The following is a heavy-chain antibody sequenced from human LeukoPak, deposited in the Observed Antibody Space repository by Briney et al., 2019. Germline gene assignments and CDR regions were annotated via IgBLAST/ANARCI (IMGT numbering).Heavy chain of an antibody. V-gene: IGHV1-46*01. Sequence: ASVKVSCKASGYTFTSYYMHWVRQAPGQGLEWMGIINPSGGSTSYAQKFQGRVTMTRDTSTSTVYMELSSLRSEDTAVYYCARVSTNTYYYYYMDVWGKGTTVTVSS. CDR2: INPSGGST. J-gene: IGHJ6*03. D-gene: IGHD2-8*01. CDR3: ARVSTNTYYYYYMDV. CDR1: GYTFTSYY.